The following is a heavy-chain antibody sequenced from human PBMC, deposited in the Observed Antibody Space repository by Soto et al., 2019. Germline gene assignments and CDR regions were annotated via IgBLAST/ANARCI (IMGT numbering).Heavy chain of an antibody. J-gene: IGHJ4*02. CDR3: ARDPGYSYGYRPSDV. D-gene: IGHD5-18*01. Sequence: QVQLVQSGAEVKKPGASVKVSCKTSGYTFTKYAVDWVRQAPGQGLEWMGWINAGNGNTKYSQKFQGRVTITRHTSATMVYMGLSSLRSEDTAVYYCARDPGYSYGYRPSDVWGQGTLVTVSS. V-gene: IGHV1-3*01. CDR2: INAGNGNT. CDR1: GYTFTKYA.